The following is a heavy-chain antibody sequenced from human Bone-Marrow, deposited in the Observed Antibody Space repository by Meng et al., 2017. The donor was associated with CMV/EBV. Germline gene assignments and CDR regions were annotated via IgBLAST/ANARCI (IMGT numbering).Heavy chain of an antibody. CDR3: ARVGYCSSTSCYTPYYYYYGMDV. CDR1: GGSFSGYY. D-gene: IGHD2-2*02. J-gene: IGHJ6*02. CDR2: INHSGST. V-gene: IGHV4-34*01. Sequence: GSLRLSCAVYGGSFSGYYWSWIRQPPGKGLEWIGEINHSGSTNYNPSLKSRVTISVDTSKNQFSLKLSSVTAADTAVYYCARVGYCSSTSCYTPYYYYYGMDVWGQGTTVTVSS.